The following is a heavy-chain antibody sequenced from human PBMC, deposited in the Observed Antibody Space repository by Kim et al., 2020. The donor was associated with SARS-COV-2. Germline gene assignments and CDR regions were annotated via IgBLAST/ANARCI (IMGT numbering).Heavy chain of an antibody. Sequence: DTVQGRVTTSRDNARTQLYLEMNSLRAEDTAVYYCARDQAYCSSSSCPFDYWGQGTLVTVSS. V-gene: IGHV3-74*01. J-gene: IGHJ4*02. D-gene: IGHD2-2*01. CDR3: ARDQAYCSSSSCPFDY.